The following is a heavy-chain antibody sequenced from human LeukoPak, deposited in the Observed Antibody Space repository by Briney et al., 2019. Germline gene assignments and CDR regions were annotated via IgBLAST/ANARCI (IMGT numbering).Heavy chain of an antibody. D-gene: IGHD4-17*01. CDR2: IRGGGHGP. Sequence: PGGSLRLSSTASGFTFSDYAMMWVRQSPGKGPEWVAAIRGGGHGPFYADSVRGRFTISRDNSKYTLFLQMDSLRAEDTAVYYCARDPNGDYVGAFDMWGPGTMVTVSS. V-gene: IGHV3-23*01. J-gene: IGHJ3*02. CDR1: GFTFSDYA. CDR3: ARDPNGDYVGAFDM.